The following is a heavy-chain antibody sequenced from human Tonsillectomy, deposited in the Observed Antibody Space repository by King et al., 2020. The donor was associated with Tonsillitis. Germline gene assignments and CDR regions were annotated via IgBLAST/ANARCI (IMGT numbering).Heavy chain of an antibody. CDR1: GGSISSSSYC. Sequence: LQLQESGPGLVKPSETLSLTCTVSGGSISSSSYCWGWIRQPPGKGLDWVATIYYSGTSYYNPSLKSRVTISVDTSKNQFSLKLSSVTATDTAVYYCALSLYGSGSYYNASEYWGQGTLVTVSS. J-gene: IGHJ4*02. D-gene: IGHD3-10*01. V-gene: IGHV4-39*01. CDR2: IYYSGTS. CDR3: ALSLYGSGSYYNASEY.